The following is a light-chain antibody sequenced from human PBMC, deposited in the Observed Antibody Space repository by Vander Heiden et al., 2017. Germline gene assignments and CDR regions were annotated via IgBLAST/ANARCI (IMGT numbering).Light chain of an antibody. CDR3: SSYTSSTTYI. V-gene: IGLV2-14*01. J-gene: IGLJ1*01. Sequence: QSALTHPASLSASPAQSLPLSCTVPSSDVGSYNYVSWYQQHPGKAPKLMIYNVSNRPSGVSNRFSGSKSGNTASLTISGLQAEDEADYYCSSYTSSTTYIFGTGTKVTVL. CDR2: NVS. CDR1: SSDVGSYNY.